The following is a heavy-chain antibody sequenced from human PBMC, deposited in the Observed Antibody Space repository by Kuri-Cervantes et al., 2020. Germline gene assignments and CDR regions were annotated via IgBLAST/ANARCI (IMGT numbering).Heavy chain of an antibody. J-gene: IGHJ6*03. D-gene: IGHD2-2*03. Sequence: GGSLRLSCAASGFTFSSYWMHWVRQAPGKGLVWVSRITGDGSGTTYADSVKGRFTISRDNAKNSLYLQMNSLRAEDTAVYYCAKDGYCSSTSCYGPGYMDVWGKGTTVTVSS. CDR2: ITGDGSGT. CDR1: GFTFSSYW. CDR3: AKDGYCSSTSCYGPGYMDV. V-gene: IGHV3-74*01.